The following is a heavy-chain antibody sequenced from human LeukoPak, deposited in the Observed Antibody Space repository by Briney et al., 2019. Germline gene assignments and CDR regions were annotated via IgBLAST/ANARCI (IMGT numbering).Heavy chain of an antibody. CDR3: ARLDTKNYQF. V-gene: IGHV5-51*01. CDR2: VFPGDSKT. CDR1: GYHITTYW. Sequence: GDSLKISCKVSGYHITTYWIAWVRQKPGKGLEWMGMVFPGDSKTNYSPAFLGQVTMSVDKSIGAAYLQWRGLKASDTAMYYCARLDTKNYQFWGQGTLVSVSS. J-gene: IGHJ4*02. D-gene: IGHD1-7*01.